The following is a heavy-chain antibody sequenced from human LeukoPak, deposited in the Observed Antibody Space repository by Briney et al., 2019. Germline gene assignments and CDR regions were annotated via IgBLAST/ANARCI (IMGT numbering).Heavy chain of an antibody. J-gene: IGHJ4*02. CDR1: GFTFSSYG. CDR2: IWYDGSNR. V-gene: IGHV3-33*06. Sequence: GGSLRLSCAASGFTFSSYGMHWVRQAPGQGLEWVAVIWYDGSNRDYADSVKGRFTISRDNSKNTVYLQMNSLRAEDTAVYYCAKDSLDWGQGTLVTVSS. CDR3: AKDSLD.